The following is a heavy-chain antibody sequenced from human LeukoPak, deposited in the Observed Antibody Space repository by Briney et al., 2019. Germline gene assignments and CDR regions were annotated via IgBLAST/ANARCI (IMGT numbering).Heavy chain of an antibody. V-gene: IGHV3-53*05. Sequence: PGGSLRLSCAAAGFTVGTNYMSWVRQAPGKWLEWVSIIYSDGSSYYADSVKGRFTISRDNSKNTLYLQMSSLRPEGTAVYYCVKNSGTTHYYDYWGQGILVTVSS. CDR2: IYSDGSS. CDR1: GFTVGTNY. J-gene: IGHJ4*02. CDR3: VKNSGTTHYYDY. D-gene: IGHD2/OR15-2a*01.